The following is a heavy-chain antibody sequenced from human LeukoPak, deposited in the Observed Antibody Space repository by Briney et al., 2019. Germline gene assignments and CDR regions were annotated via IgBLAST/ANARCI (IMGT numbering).Heavy chain of an antibody. CDR2: FYPEDGET. Sequence: RASVKVSCKVSGYTLTELSMHWVRQAPGKGLEWMGGFYPEDGETIYAQKFQGRVTMTEDTSTDTAYMELSSMRSEDTAVYYCATGYMAFAPYYFDYWGQGTLVTVSS. V-gene: IGHV1-24*01. CDR1: GYTLTELS. D-gene: IGHD1-14*01. J-gene: IGHJ4*02. CDR3: ATGYMAFAPYYFDY.